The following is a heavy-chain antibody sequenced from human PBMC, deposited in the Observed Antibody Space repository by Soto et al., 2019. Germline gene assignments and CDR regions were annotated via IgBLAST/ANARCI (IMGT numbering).Heavy chain of an antibody. Sequence: ASVKVSCKASGGTFSSYTISWVRQAPGQRLEWMGWINAGNGNTKYSQKFQGRVTITRDTSASTSYMELNSLRSEDTSVCCCGTTVAPAAEFDAWGQGNLVSVHS. CDR3: GTTVAPAAEFDA. CDR2: INAGNGNT. CDR1: GGTFSSYT. V-gene: IGHV1-3*01. D-gene: IGHD2-2*01. J-gene: IGHJ5*02.